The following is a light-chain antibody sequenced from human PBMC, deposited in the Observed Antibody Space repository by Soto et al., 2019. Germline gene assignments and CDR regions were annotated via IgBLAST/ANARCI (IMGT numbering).Light chain of an antibody. CDR3: QQYNNWPPIT. Sequence: EIVMTQSPATLSMSPGEGATLSWRASQSVGTKLVWYQHKPGQAPRLLIYGASTRATGIPARFSGSGSGTEFTLTISSLQSEDFAVYYCQQYNNWPPITFGQGTRLEIK. V-gene: IGKV3-15*01. J-gene: IGKJ5*01. CDR2: GAS. CDR1: QSVGTK.